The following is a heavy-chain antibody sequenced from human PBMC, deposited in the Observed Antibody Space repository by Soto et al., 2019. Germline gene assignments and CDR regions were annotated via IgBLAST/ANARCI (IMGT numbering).Heavy chain of an antibody. D-gene: IGHD2-8*02. V-gene: IGHV4-31*03. J-gene: IGHJ4*02. CDR2: IYYSGST. CDR1: GGSIISGGYY. Sequence: SETLSLTCTVSGGSIISGGYYWSWIRQHPGKGLEWIGYIYYSGSTYYNPSLKSRVTISVDTSKNQFSLKLTSVTAADTAVYYCARDKITGLFDYWGQGTLLTVSS. CDR3: ARDKITGLFDY.